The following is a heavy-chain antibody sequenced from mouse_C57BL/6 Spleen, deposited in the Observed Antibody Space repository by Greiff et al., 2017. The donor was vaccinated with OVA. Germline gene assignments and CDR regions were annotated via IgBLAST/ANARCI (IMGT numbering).Heavy chain of an antibody. CDR2: IYPGDGDT. V-gene: IGHV1-82*01. CDR3: ARSNWDRNYFDY. Sequence: QVQLKQSGPELVKPGASVKISCKASGYAFSSSWMNWVKQRPGKGLEWIGRIYPGDGDTNYNGKFKGKATLTADKSSSTAYMQLSSLTSEDSAVYCCARSNWDRNYFDYWGQGTTLTVSS. J-gene: IGHJ2*01. D-gene: IGHD4-1*01. CDR1: GYAFSSSW.